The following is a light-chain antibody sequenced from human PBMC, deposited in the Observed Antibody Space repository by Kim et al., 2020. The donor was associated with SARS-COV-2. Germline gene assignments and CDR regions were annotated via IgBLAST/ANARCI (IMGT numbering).Light chain of an antibody. CDR3: QAWDSSTAYV. Sequence: VAPGKKASITGSGDKLGDKYACWYQQKPGQSPVLVIYQDSKRPSGIPERFSGSNSGNTATLTISGTQAMDEADYYCQAWDSSTAYVFGTGTKVTVL. CDR1: KLGDKY. CDR2: QDS. J-gene: IGLJ1*01. V-gene: IGLV3-1*01.